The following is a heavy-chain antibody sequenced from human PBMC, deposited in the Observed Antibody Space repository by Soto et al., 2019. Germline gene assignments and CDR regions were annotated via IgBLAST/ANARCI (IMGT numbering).Heavy chain of an antibody. CDR2: ISSSSSTI. CDR1: GFTFSSYS. CDR3: ARDDSTVGATVYYYYGMDV. J-gene: IGHJ6*02. D-gene: IGHD1-26*01. V-gene: IGHV3-48*02. Sequence: GGSLRLSCAASGFTFSSYSMNWVRQAPGKGLEWVSYISSSSSTIYYADSVKGRFTISRDNAKNSLYLQMNSLRDEDTAVYYCARDDSTVGATVYYYYGMDVWGQGTTVTVSS.